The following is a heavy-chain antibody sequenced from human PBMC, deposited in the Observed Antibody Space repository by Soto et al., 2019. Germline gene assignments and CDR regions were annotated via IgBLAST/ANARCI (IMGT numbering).Heavy chain of an antibody. CDR3: AKDLLRFLEWLLDGVAIDY. CDR1: GFTFSSYA. Sequence: GGSLRLSCAASGFTFSSYAMSWVRQAPGKGLEWVSAISGSGGSTYYADSVKGRFTISRDNSKNTLYLQMNSLRAEDTAVYYCAKDLLRFLEWLLDGVAIDYWGQGTLVTVSS. D-gene: IGHD3-3*01. V-gene: IGHV3-23*01. J-gene: IGHJ4*02. CDR2: ISGSGGST.